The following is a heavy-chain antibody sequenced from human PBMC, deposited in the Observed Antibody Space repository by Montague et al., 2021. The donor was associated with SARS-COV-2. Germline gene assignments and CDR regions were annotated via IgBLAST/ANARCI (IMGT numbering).Heavy chain of an antibody. CDR2: IYYSGST. D-gene: IGHD2-15*01. CDR1: SGSISSSSYY. CDR3: ARETRAYCSGGSCPPGWFDP. V-gene: IGHV4-39*07. J-gene: IGHJ5*02. Sequence: SQTLSLTCTVSSGSISSSSYYWGWIRQPPGKGLEWIGSIYYSGSTYYNPSLKSRVTISVDTSKNQFSLKLSSVTAADTAVYYCARETRAYCSGGSCPPGWFDPWGQGALVTVSS.